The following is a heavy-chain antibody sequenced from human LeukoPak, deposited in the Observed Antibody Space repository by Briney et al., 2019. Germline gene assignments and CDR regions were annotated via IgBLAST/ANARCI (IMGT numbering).Heavy chain of an antibody. CDR1: GGTFSSYA. J-gene: IGHJ3*02. Sequence: ASVKVSCKASGGTFSSYAISWVRQSPGQGLEWMGGIIPIFGTANYAQKFQGRVTITADESTSTDYMELSSLRSEDTAVYYCAREGGGIAGAFDIWGQGTMVTVSS. D-gene: IGHD3-16*01. CDR2: IIPIFGTA. V-gene: IGHV1-69*13. CDR3: AREGGGIAGAFDI.